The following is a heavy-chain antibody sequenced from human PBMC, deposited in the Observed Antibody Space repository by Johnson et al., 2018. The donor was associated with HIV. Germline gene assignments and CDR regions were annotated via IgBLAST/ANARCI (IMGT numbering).Heavy chain of an antibody. Sequence: VQLVESGGALVQPGGSLRLSCAASGFTVSNNYMSWVRQAPGKGLEWVSAIGTAGDRYYPGSVKGRFTISGDNSKNTLYLQMNSLRAEDTAMYYCATSGLTLGSSSSHAFDIWGQGTMVTVSS. CDR1: GFTVSNNY. CDR3: ATSGLTLGSSSSHAFDI. J-gene: IGHJ3*02. V-gene: IGHV3-66*02. D-gene: IGHD6-6*01. CDR2: IGTAGDR.